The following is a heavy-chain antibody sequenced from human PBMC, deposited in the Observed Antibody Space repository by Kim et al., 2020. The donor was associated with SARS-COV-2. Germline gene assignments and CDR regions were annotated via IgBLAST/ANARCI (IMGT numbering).Heavy chain of an antibody. Sequence: GGSLRLSCAASGFTFSSYAMHWVRQAPGKGLEWVAVISYDGSNKYYADSVKGQFTISRDNSKNTLYLQMNSLRAEDTAVYYCARASYYDSSGYYYNFDYWGQGTLVTVSS. CDR1: GFTFSSYA. CDR2: ISYDGSNK. V-gene: IGHV3-30*04. D-gene: IGHD3-22*01. J-gene: IGHJ4*02. CDR3: ARASYYDSSGYYYNFDY.